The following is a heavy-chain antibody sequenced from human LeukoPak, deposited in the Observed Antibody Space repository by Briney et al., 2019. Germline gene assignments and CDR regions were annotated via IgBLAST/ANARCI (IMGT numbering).Heavy chain of an antibody. J-gene: IGHJ6*03. D-gene: IGHD6-6*01. CDR2: MNPNSGNT. Sequence: GASVKVSCKASGYTFTSCDSNWVRQATGQGVQWLVWMNPNSGNTGYGKSFQGRITMTRDLSIGTAYMELSRLRSDDTAVYSCARSRFISSSPYYSSYMDVWGKGTTVTVSS. V-gene: IGHV1-8*01. CDR1: GYTFTSCD. CDR3: ARSRFISSSPYYSSYMDV.